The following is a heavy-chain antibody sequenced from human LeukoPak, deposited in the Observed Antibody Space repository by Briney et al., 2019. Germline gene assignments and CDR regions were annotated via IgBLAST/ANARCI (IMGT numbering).Heavy chain of an antibody. D-gene: IGHD3-22*01. CDR2: IYYSGST. Sequence: SETLSLTCTVSGGSISSYYWSWIRQPPGKGLEWIGYIYYSGSTNYNPSLKSRVTISVDTSKNQFSLKLSSVTAADTAVYYCARYYYDSSGYLDYWGQGTLVTVSS. CDR1: GGSISSYY. CDR3: ARYYYDSSGYLDY. J-gene: IGHJ4*02. V-gene: IGHV4-59*01.